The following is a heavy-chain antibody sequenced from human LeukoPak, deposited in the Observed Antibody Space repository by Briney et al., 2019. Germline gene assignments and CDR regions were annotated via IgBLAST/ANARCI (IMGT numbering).Heavy chain of an antibody. CDR3: ARHGGHYQSDD. CDR1: GGSITSNH. J-gene: IGHJ4*02. CDR2: VHHSGGT. V-gene: IGHV4-4*02. D-gene: IGHD2-21*01. Sequence: PSETLSLTCTVSGGSITSNHWSWVRQPPGKGPEWIGQVHHSGGTSYNPSLGSRVTISIDKSENQFSLKLNSVTAADTAVYYCARHGGHYQSDDWGQGTLVTVSS.